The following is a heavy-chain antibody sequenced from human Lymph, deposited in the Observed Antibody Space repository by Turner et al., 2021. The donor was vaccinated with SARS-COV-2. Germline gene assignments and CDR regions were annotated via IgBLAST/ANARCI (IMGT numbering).Heavy chain of an antibody. V-gene: IGHV3-30*18. CDR3: AKVRSIFGVVIGGMDV. Sequence: QVQLVESGGGVVQPGRSLRRSCAASGFTFSSYGMHWVRQAPGKGLEWVAVISYDGSNKYYADSVKGRFTISRDNSKNTLYLQMNSLRAEDTAVYYCAKVRSIFGVVIGGMDVWGQGTTVTVSS. D-gene: IGHD3-3*01. CDR1: GFTFSSYG. CDR2: ISYDGSNK. J-gene: IGHJ6*02.